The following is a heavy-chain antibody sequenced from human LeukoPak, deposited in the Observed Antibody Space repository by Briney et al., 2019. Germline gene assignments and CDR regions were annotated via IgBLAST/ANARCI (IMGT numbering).Heavy chain of an antibody. V-gene: IGHV1-2*06. CDR1: GYTFTGYY. CDR3: AKYTEGHYYDSSDHPRDFDYFDY. D-gene: IGHD3-22*01. J-gene: IGHJ4*02. Sequence: ASVKVSCKASGYTFTGYYMHWVRQAPGQGLEWMGRINPNSGGTNYAQKFQGRVTMTRDTSISTAYMELSRLRSDDTAVYYCAKYTEGHYYDSSDHPRDFDYFDYWGQGTLVTVSS. CDR2: INPNSGGT.